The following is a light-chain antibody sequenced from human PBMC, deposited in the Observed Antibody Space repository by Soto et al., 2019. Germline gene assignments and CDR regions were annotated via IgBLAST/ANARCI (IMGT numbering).Light chain of an antibody. Sequence: DIQMTQSPSSLSASVGDRVTMTCQASQNINNYLNWYQQKPGRAPKLLTYDASNLEAGVPSRFRGSGSGTDFTFTISRLQPEDIATYYCQQYENLPTFGQGTRLEIK. V-gene: IGKV1-33*01. CDR3: QQYENLPT. CDR1: QNINNY. J-gene: IGKJ5*01. CDR2: DAS.